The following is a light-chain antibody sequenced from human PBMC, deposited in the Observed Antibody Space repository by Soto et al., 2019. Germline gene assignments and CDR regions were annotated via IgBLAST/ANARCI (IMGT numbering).Light chain of an antibody. Sequence: EIVLSQSPGTLSLSPGERATLSCRASQTITNSYLAWYQQKPGQAPRRLIYGASSRATGIPDRFSGSGSGTDFTLTISRLESEDFAVYYCQQYGSSPRTFGQGTKLEIK. CDR3: QQYGSSPRT. V-gene: IGKV3-20*01. CDR2: GAS. CDR1: QTITNSY. J-gene: IGKJ2*01.